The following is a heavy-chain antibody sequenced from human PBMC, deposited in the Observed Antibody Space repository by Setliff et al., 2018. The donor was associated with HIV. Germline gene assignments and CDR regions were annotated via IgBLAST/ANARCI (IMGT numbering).Heavy chain of an antibody. CDR2: IIPILGIA. Sequence: SVKVSCKASGGTFSSYAISWVRQAPGQGLEWMGGIIPILGIANYAQKFQGRVTITADESTSTAYMELSSLRSEDTAVYYCARDYFPPHVPPLDPWGQGTLVTVS. CDR3: ARDYFPPHVPPLDP. V-gene: IGHV1-69*10. J-gene: IGHJ5*02. D-gene: IGHD3-10*01. CDR1: GGTFSSYA.